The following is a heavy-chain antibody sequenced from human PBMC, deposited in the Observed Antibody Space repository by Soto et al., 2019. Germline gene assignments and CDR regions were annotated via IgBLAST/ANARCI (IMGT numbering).Heavy chain of an antibody. J-gene: IGHJ5*02. CDR3: AKIPYCSSTSCYEGWFDP. D-gene: IGHD2-2*01. CDR2: TCYRSKWYN. Sequence: SETLSLTCAISGDSVSSNSAAWNWIRQSPSRGLEWLGRTCYRSKWYNDYAVSVKSRITINPDTSKNQFSLQLNSVTPEDTAVYYCAKIPYCSSTSCYEGWFDPWGQGTLVTVSS. V-gene: IGHV6-1*01. CDR1: GDSVSSNSAA.